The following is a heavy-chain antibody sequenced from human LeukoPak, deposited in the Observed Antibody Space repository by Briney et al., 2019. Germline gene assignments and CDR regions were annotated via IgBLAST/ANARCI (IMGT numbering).Heavy chain of an antibody. CDR2: INAGNGNT. CDR3: ARADYGDYAALRGSFDY. Sequence: ASVKVSCKASGYTFTSYAMHWVRQAPGQRLEWMEWINAGNGNTKYSQEFQGRVTITRDTSASTAYMELSSLRSEDVAVYYCARADYGDYAALRGSFDYWGQGTLVTVSS. J-gene: IGHJ4*02. CDR1: GYTFTSYA. V-gene: IGHV1-3*03. D-gene: IGHD4-17*01.